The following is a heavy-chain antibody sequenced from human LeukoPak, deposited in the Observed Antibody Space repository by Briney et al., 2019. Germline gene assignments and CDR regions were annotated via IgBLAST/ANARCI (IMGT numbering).Heavy chain of an antibody. CDR2: INPNSGGT. J-gene: IGHJ4*02. D-gene: IGHD2-2*01. V-gene: IGHV1-2*02. CDR3: ARSRYCSSTSCYYFEY. Sequence: ASVKVSCKASGYTFTGYYMHWVRQAPGQGLEWRGWINPNSGGTNYAQKFQGRVTMTRDTSISTAYMELSRLRSDDTAVYYCARSRYCSSTSCYYFEYWGQGTLVTVSS. CDR1: GYTFTGYY.